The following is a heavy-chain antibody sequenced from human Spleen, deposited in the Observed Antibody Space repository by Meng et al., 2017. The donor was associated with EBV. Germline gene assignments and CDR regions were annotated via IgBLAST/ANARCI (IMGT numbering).Heavy chain of an antibody. D-gene: IGHD2-8*02. CDR3: ATWWGKGYY. CDR2: VYHAGNI. V-gene: IGHV4-4*02. Sequence: QVQMQESGPGLVRPSGTLSLTCAVSGDSIGSRNWWIWVRQPPGKGLEWIGEVYHAGNINYNPSLKSRVTISVDTSKRQFSLKLTSMTAADTAVYYCATWWGKGYYWGQETLVTVSS. J-gene: IGHJ4*02. CDR1: GDSIGSRNW.